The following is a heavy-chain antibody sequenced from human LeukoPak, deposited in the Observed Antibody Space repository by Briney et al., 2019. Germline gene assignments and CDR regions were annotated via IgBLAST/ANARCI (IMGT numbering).Heavy chain of an antibody. CDR2: IDPSDSYT. CDR3: ARRGDYYDSRGSPASHYFDY. V-gene: IGHV5-10-1*01. Sequence: RGESLKISCKGSGYSFTSYWISWVRQMPGKGLEWMGRIDPSDSYTNYSPSFQGHVTISADKSISTAYLQWSSLKASDTAMYYCARRGDYYDSRGSPASHYFDYWGRGTRVPVSS. CDR1: GYSFTSYW. D-gene: IGHD3-22*01. J-gene: IGHJ4*02.